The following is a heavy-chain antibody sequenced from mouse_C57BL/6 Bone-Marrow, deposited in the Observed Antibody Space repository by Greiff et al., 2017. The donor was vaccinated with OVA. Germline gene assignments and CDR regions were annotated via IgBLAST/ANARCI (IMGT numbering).Heavy chain of an antibody. Sequence: VQLQQSGAELVKPGASVKLSCTASGFNIKDYYMHWVKQRPEQGLEWIGRIDPEDGETKYAPKFQGKANITADTSSNTAYLQHSSLTSEDTAVYYCSHGYGECWFANWGQGTLVTVSA. CDR2: IDPEDGET. D-gene: IGHD2-2*01. CDR3: SHGYGECWFAN. J-gene: IGHJ3*01. V-gene: IGHV14-2*01. CDR1: GFNIKDYY.